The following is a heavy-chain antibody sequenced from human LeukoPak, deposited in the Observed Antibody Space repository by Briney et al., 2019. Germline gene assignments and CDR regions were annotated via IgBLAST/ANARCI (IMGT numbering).Heavy chain of an antibody. J-gene: IGHJ4*02. D-gene: IGHD2-2*01. Sequence: SETLSLTCAVYGGSFSGYYWSWIRQPPGKELEWIGEINHSGSTNYNPSLKSRVTISVDTSKNQFSLKLSSVTAADTAVYYCARAGIVVVPALDYWGQGTLVTVSS. CDR3: ARAGIVVVPALDY. CDR2: INHSGST. CDR1: GGSFSGYY. V-gene: IGHV4-34*01.